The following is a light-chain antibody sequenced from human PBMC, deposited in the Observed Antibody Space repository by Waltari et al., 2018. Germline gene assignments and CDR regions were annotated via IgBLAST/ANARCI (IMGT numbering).Light chain of an antibody. CDR1: QSVSSY. CDR2: DAS. CDR3: QQRSNWPPNP. Sequence: DIVLTQSPATLSLSPGERAPLPCRSSQSVSSYLAWYQQKPGQAPRLLTYDASNRATGIPARFSGSGSGTDFTLTISSLEPEDFAVYYCQQRSNWPPNPFGQGTKLEIK. J-gene: IGKJ2*01. V-gene: IGKV3-11*01.